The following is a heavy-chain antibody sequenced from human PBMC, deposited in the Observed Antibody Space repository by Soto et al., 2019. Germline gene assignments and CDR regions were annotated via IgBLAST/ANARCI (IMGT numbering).Heavy chain of an antibody. CDR2: IYPSGEI. D-gene: IGHD1-26*01. CDR3: ARGQQPMGLDK. Sequence: SETLSLTGTVSVDSFTNSYWSWVRQPAGQGLQWLGRIYPSGEINYNPSLRSRLAISTDTSQNQFSLRLTSVTAADTATYYCARGQQPMGLDKWGRGTLVTVSS. J-gene: IGHJ4*02. V-gene: IGHV4-4*07. CDR1: VDSFTNSY.